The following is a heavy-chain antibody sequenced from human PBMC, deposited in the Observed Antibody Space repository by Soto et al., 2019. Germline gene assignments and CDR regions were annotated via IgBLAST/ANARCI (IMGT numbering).Heavy chain of an antibody. V-gene: IGHV4-59*08. Sequence: PSETLSLTCTVSGGSISSYYWSWIRQPPGKGLEWIGYIYYSGSTNYNPSLKSRVTISVDTSKNQFSLKLSSVTAADTAVYYCARYDYGSGNDYIIDDWGQGFVVTGSS. CDR3: ARYDYGSGNDYIIDD. J-gene: IGHJ4*02. CDR2: IYYSGST. D-gene: IGHD3-10*01. CDR1: GGSISSYY.